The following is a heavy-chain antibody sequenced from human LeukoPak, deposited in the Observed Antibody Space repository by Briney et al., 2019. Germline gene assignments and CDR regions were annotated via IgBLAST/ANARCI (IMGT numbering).Heavy chain of an antibody. V-gene: IGHV3-30*18. CDR2: ISSDGRNT. D-gene: IGHD5-18*01. Sequence: PGRSLRLSCAASGFTFSSYGMHWVRQAPGKGLEWVAVISSDGRNTYYADSVKGRFTISRDNSKNTLYLQMNSLRGEDTAVYYCAKPVSVDTAMVPCDYWGQGTLVTVSS. CDR1: GFTFSSYG. CDR3: AKPVSVDTAMVPCDY. J-gene: IGHJ4*02.